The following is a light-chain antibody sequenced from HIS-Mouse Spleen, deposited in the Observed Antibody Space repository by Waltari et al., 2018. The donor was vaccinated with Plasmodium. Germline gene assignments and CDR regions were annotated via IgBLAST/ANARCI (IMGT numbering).Light chain of an antibody. CDR2: LNSDGSH. J-gene: IGLJ3*02. V-gene: IGLV4-69*01. Sequence: QLVLTQSPSASASLGASVKLTCTLSSGHSSYAIAWHQQQPEKGPRYLMKLNSDGSHSKGDGIPDRFSGSKSGTSASLAISGLRSEDEADYYCAAWDDSLSGRVFGGGTKLTVL. CDR3: AAWDDSLSGRV. CDR1: SGHSSYA.